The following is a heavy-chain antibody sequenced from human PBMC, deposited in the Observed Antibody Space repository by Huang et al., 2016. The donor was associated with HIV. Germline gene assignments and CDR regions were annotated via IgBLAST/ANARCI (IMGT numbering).Heavy chain of an antibody. CDR3: GRGGGGGSWQTPLVWLDP. V-gene: IGHV7-4-1*04. CDR2: IHTRTEKS. CDR1: GYMFASYT. J-gene: IGHJ5*02. Sequence: QVRLVQSGSELKKPGASVKLSCKTSGYMFASYTIQRVRPALGEGRGWLCWIHTRTEKSASAPAFTARFLLSFDTSINMAYLEINGLESQDTAVYFCGRGGGGGSWQTPLVWLDPWGQGTLISVSS. D-gene: IGHD2-15*01.